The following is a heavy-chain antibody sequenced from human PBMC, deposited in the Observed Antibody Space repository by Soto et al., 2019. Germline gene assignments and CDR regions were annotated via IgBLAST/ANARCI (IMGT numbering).Heavy chain of an antibody. Sequence: GGSLRLSCAASGFTFSSYGMHWVRQAPGKGLEWVAVIWYDGSNKYYADSVKGRFTISRDNSKNTLYLQMNSLRAEDTAVYYCARYYDFWRGPGGMDVWGQGTTVTVSS. CDR3: ARYYDFWRGPGGMDV. J-gene: IGHJ6*02. D-gene: IGHD3-3*01. CDR1: GFTFSSYG. CDR2: IWYDGSNK. V-gene: IGHV3-33*01.